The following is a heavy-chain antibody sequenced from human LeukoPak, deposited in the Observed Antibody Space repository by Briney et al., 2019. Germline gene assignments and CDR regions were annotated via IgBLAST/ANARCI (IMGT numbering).Heavy chain of an antibody. Sequence: QPGGSLRLSCAASGFTFSTYGMHWVRQAPGKGLEWVAFMRYDGSKKYYADSVKGRFTISRDNSKNTLYLQMNSLRAEDTAVYYCAKDQKRGYSYGYVFYHYYMDVWGKGTTVTISS. CDR2: MRYDGSKK. CDR3: AKDQKRGYSYGYVFYHYYMDV. V-gene: IGHV3-30*02. D-gene: IGHD5-18*01. CDR1: GFTFSTYG. J-gene: IGHJ6*03.